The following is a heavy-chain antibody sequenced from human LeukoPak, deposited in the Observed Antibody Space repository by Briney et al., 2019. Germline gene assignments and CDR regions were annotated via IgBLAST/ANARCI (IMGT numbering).Heavy chain of an antibody. CDR3: ARDPSNTSGRYTYFDY. Sequence: ASVKVSCKTYGYTFTSHGISWVRQAPGQGLEWMGWISAFNGETHYAQNLQGRVTMTTDTSTSTAYMDLRSLRFDDTAVYYCARDPSNTSGRYTYFDYWGQGTLVTVSS. V-gene: IGHV1-18*01. D-gene: IGHD3-16*02. J-gene: IGHJ4*02. CDR1: GYTFTSHG. CDR2: ISAFNGET.